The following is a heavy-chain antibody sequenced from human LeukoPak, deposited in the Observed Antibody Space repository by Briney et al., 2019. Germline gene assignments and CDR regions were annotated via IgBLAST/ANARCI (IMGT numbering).Heavy chain of an antibody. V-gene: IGHV4-39*01. CDR3: ARGGLLAVAGTDYYYGMDV. Sequence: ASETLSLTCTVSGGSTSSSYYYWGWIRQPPGKGLEWIGSIYYSGSTYYNPSLKSRVTISVDTSKNQFSLKLSSVTAADTAVYYCARGGLLAVAGTDYYYGMDVWGQGTTVTVSS. D-gene: IGHD6-19*01. CDR1: GGSTSSSYYY. CDR2: IYYSGST. J-gene: IGHJ6*02.